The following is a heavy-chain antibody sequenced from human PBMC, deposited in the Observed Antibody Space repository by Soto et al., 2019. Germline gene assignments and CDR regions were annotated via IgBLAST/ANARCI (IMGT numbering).Heavy chain of an antibody. V-gene: IGHV4-59*01. CDR1: GGAMHNYY. D-gene: IGHD4-4*01. CDR3: ARYPSGNLRIEAFDI. Sequence: SETLSLTCAVSGGAMHNYYWHWIRQSPGKGLEWIGYVYSSWSTTHNPSLRNRVSVSLDLAKNQVSLSLRSVTAADTAVYYCARYPSGNLRIEAFDIWGQGTMVTFSS. J-gene: IGHJ3*02. CDR2: VYSSWST.